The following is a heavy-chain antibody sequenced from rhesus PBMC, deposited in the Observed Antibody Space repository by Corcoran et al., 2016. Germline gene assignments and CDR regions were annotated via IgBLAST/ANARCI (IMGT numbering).Heavy chain of an antibody. D-gene: IGHD6S26*01. V-gene: IGHV4-106*01. CDR3: AGSGWSVWGGLDS. CDR2: IYGSGGGT. CDR1: GGSISDDYY. J-gene: IGHJ6*01. Sequence: QVQLQESGPGLVKPSETLSLTCAVSGGSISDDYYWSWIRQPPGKGLEWIGYIYGSGGGTNYNPSLKNHGTISIETSQSQFSLKLSSVTAADTAVYDWAGSGWSVWGGLDSWGQGVVVTVSS.